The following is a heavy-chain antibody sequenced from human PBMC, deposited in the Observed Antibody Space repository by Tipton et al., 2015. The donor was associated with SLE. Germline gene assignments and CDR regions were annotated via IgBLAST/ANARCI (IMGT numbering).Heavy chain of an antibody. J-gene: IGHJ4*02. CDR3: ARAPRYYYDSSYFDY. CDR2: IYTSGST. Sequence: TLSLTCTVSGGSISSGSYYWSWIRQPAGKGLEWIGRIYTSGSTNYNPSLKSRVTISVDTSKNQFSLKLSSVTAADTAVYYCARAPRYYYDSSYFDYWGQGTLVTASS. D-gene: IGHD3-22*01. V-gene: IGHV4-61*02. CDR1: GGSISSGSYY.